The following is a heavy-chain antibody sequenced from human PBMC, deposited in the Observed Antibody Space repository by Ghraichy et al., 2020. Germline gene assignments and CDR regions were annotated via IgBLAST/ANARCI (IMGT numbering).Heavy chain of an antibody. Sequence: LSLTCAASGFTVSSNYMSWVRQAPGKGLEWVSVIYSGGSTYYADSVKGRFTISRDNSKNTLYLQMNSLRAEDTAVYYCAIRKSGWMDAFDIWGQGTMVTVSS. D-gene: IGHD6-19*01. V-gene: IGHV3-66*04. J-gene: IGHJ3*02. CDR2: IYSGGST. CDR3: AIRKSGWMDAFDI. CDR1: GFTVSSNY.